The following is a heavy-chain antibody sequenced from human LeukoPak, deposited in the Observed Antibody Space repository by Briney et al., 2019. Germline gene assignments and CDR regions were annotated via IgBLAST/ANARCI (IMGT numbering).Heavy chain of an antibody. D-gene: IGHD2-2*01. J-gene: IGHJ5*02. CDR3: AKAGDIVVVPAATWFDP. V-gene: IGHV3-23*01. Sequence: PGGSLRLSCAASGFTFSSYSMNWVRQAPGKGLEWVSAISGSGGSTYYADSVKGRFTISRDNSKNTLYLQMNSLRAEDTAVYYCAKAGDIVVVPAATWFDPWGQGTLVTVSS. CDR1: GFTFSSYS. CDR2: ISGSGGST.